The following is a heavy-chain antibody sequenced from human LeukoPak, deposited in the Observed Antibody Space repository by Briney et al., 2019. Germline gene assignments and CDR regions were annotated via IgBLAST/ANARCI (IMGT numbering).Heavy chain of an antibody. CDR2: INQDEIER. CDR3: ARHCSSTNCRAY. D-gene: IGHD2-2*01. CDR1: GFTFSGYW. V-gene: IGHV3-7*01. J-gene: IGHJ4*02. Sequence: GGSLRLSCVASGFTFSGYWMSWVRQAPGKGLEWVANINQDEIERYYVDSVKGRFTISRDNAKNSLYLQMNSLRAEDTAVYYCARHCSSTNCRAYWGQGTLVTVSS.